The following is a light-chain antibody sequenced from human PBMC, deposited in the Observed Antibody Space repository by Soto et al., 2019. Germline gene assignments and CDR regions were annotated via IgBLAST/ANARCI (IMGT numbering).Light chain of an antibody. CDR2: GAS. CDR1: QSTTNNY. J-gene: IGKJ1*01. CDR3: QQYGNSGT. V-gene: IGKV3-20*01. Sequence: EIVLTQSPGTLSLSPGERATLSCRTSQSTTNNYLAWYQQKPGQAPRLLIYGASSRATGIPDRFSGSGSGTDFTLTISRLEPEDVAVYYCQQYGNSGTFGQGTKVDIK.